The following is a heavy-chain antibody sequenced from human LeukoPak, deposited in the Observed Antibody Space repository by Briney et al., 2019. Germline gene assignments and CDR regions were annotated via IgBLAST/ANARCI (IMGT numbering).Heavy chain of an antibody. V-gene: IGHV1-69*04. CDR2: IIPILGIA. CDR1: GGTFSSYA. D-gene: IGHD6-13*01. CDR3: ASSSWYGHAFDI. J-gene: IGHJ3*02. Sequence: SVKVSCKASGGTFSSYAVSWVRQAPGQGLEWMGRIIPILGIANYAQKFQGRVTITADKSTSTAYMELSSLRSEDTAVYYCASSSWYGHAFDIWGQGTMVTVSS.